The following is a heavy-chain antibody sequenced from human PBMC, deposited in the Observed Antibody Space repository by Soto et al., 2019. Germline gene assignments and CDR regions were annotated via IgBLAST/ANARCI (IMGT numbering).Heavy chain of an antibody. Sequence: QLQLQESGSGLVKPSQTLSLTCAVSGGSISSGTYSWSWIRQPPGKGLEWIGYIYHTGSTYYNPSLKSRVNISVDTSKNQFSLKLSSVTAADTAVYSCASAGGEWLRGGWFDPWGQGTLVTVSS. V-gene: IGHV4-30-2*01. CDR2: IYHTGST. CDR3: ASAGGEWLRGGWFDP. J-gene: IGHJ5*02. D-gene: IGHD5-12*01. CDR1: GGSISSGTYS.